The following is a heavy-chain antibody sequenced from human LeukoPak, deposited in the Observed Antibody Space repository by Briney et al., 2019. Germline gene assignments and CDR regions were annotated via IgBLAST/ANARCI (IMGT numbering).Heavy chain of an antibody. CDR2: IYYSGST. V-gene: IGHV4-39*01. J-gene: IGHJ6*03. Sequence: SETLSLTCTVSGGSISSSSYYWGWIRQPPGKGLEWIGSIYYSGSTYYNPSLKSRVTISVDTSKNQFSLKLRSVTAADTAVYYCASSSGTTGYYYYMDVWGKGTTVTVSS. D-gene: IGHD1-14*01. CDR3: ASSSGTTGYYYYMDV. CDR1: GGSISSSSYY.